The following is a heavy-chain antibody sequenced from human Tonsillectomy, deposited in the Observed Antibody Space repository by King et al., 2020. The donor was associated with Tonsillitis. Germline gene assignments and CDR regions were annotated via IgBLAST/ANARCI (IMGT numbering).Heavy chain of an antibody. CDR3: ARSLPFLRTYGHDH. CDR1: GFTFSSFD. Sequence: VQLVESGGGLVRPGGSLRLSCAASGFTFSSFDMTWVRQAPGKGLDWVSSISIGSDFTYYAASVRGRFTISRDDAKDSLYLQLNSLGASDTAVYYCARSLPFLRTYGHDHWGQGTLVTVSS. CDR2: ISIGSDFT. D-gene: IGHD2/OR15-2a*01. V-gene: IGHV3-21*03. J-gene: IGHJ4*02.